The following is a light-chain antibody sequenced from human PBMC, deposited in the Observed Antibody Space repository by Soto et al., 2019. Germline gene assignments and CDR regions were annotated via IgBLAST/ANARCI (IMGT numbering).Light chain of an antibody. J-gene: IGKJ1*01. CDR2: GAS. V-gene: IGKV3-15*01. CDR1: QSVNSK. Sequence: EIVMTQSPATLSVSPGERATLSCRASQSVNSKLAWYQQKPGRAPRLLIYGASTRATGIPARCSGSGSGIEFTLTISGLQAEDFAVYYCHHSETFGQGTKVDIK. CDR3: HHSET.